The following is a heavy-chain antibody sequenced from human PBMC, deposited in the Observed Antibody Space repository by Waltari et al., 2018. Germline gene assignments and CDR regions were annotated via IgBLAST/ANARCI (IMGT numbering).Heavy chain of an antibody. CDR3: ARDILGVGPLTPLPLDAFDI. CDR1: GGTFSSYA. CDR2: IIPIFGTA. D-gene: IGHD3-16*01. V-gene: IGHV1-69*01. J-gene: IGHJ3*02. Sequence: QVQLVQSGAEVKKPGSSVKVSCKASGGTFSSYAISWVRQAPGTGLGWMGGIIPIFGTANYAQKFQGRVTITADESTSTAYMELSSLRSEDTAVYYCARDILGVGPLTPLPLDAFDIWGQGTMVTVSS.